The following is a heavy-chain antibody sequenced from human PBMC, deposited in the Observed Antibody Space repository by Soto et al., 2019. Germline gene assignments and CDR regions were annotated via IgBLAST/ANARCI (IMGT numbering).Heavy chain of an antibody. V-gene: IGHV4-59*01. D-gene: IGHD6-13*01. Sequence: SETLSLTCTVSGGSISSYYWSWIRQPPGKGLEWIGYIYYSGSTNYNPSLKSRVTISVDTSKSQFSLKLSSVTAADTAVYYCARGILSSSWSKRYYYGMDVWGQGTTVTVSS. CDR2: IYYSGST. CDR1: GGSISSYY. CDR3: ARGILSSSWSKRYYYGMDV. J-gene: IGHJ6*02.